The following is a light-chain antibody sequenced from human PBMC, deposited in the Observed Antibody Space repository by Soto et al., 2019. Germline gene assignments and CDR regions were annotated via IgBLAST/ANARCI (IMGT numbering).Light chain of an antibody. Sequence: QSALTQPASVSGSPGQSITISCTGTSSDVGSYNYVSWYQHHPGKAPELMIYEVSHRPSGVSNRFSGSKSGNTASLTISGLQAEDESDYYCSSYSSSTTFVFGTGTKLPVL. CDR2: EVS. CDR1: SSDVGSYNY. J-gene: IGLJ1*01. V-gene: IGLV2-14*01. CDR3: SSYSSSTTFV.